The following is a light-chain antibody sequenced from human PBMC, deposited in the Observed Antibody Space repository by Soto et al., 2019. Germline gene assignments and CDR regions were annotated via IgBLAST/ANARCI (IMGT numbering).Light chain of an antibody. CDR1: SRDVGRYNL. V-gene: IGLV2-23*01. CDR2: EGT. Sequence: QSVLTQPASVSGSPVQSITISCTGTSRDVGRYNLVSWYQQHPGNAPKLIIYEGTKRTSGVSYRFSGSKSGNTASLTISGLQEEDEGDYHCCSFAGSSTYVFGTGTKLTVL. CDR3: CSFAGSSTYV. J-gene: IGLJ1*01.